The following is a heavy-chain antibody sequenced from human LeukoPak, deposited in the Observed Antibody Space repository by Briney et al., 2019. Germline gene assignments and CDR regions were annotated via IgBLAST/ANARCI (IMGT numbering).Heavy chain of an antibody. CDR1: GFSLSSYA. CDR2: ISYDGSKK. D-gene: IGHD3-9*01. Sequence: GGSLRLSCAASGFSLSSYAMHWVRQAPGKGLEWVAIISYDGSKKYYADSVKGRFTISRDNAKNTLYLQMNSLRAEDTAVYYCAKDQNCDILTGYYKGYYYYYMDVWGKGTTVTVSS. V-gene: IGHV3-30*04. CDR3: AKDQNCDILTGYYKGYYYYYMDV. J-gene: IGHJ6*03.